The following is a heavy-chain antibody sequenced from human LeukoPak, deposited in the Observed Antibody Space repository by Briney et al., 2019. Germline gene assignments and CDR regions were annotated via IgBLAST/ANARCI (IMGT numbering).Heavy chain of an antibody. V-gene: IGHV3-30*04. CDR3: ARGGYIDALNC. CDR2: VSSDGNSK. Sequence: GGSLRLSCAASGFPFNTYPMHWVRQAPGKGLEWVALVSSDGNSKYNADSVKGRFTISRDNSKDMLYLQVDSLRTEDTAIYYCARGGYIDALNCWGRGTLVTVSS. CDR1: GFPFNTYP. J-gene: IGHJ4*02. D-gene: IGHD5-24*01.